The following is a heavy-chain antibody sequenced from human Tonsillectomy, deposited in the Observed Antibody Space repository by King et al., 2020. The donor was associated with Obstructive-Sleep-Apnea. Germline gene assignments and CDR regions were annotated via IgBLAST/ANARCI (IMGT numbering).Heavy chain of an antibody. CDR2: ISGSGVST. D-gene: IGHD1-26*01. J-gene: IGHJ4*02. Sequence: VQLVESGGGLVQPGGSLRLSCAASGFTFSSYAMTWVRQAPGKGLEWVSAISGSGVSTCYADTVKGRFTTSRDNSEGTLYLQMNSLRADEPALYYCAKKRVQSGSSSLDYWGQGTLVTVSS. CDR1: GFTFSSYA. V-gene: IGHV3-23*04. CDR3: AKKRVQSGSSSLDY.